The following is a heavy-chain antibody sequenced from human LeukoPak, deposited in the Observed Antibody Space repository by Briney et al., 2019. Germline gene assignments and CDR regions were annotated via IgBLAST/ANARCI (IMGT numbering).Heavy chain of an antibody. CDR1: GYTFINYA. V-gene: IGHV1-18*01. D-gene: IGHD2-15*01. CDR3: ASNDIVVVVAATPGHYYYGMDV. CDR2: ISAYNANT. Sequence: ASVKVSCKASGYTFINYAISWVRQAPGQGLEWMGWISAYNANTHYAQKVQGRVTVTTDTSTSTAYMELRSLRSDDTAVYYCASNDIVVVVAATPGHYYYGMDVWGQGTTVTVSS. J-gene: IGHJ6*02.